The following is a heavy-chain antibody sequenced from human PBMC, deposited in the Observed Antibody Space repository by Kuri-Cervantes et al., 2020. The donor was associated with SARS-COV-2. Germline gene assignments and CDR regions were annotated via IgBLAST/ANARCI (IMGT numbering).Heavy chain of an antibody. J-gene: IGHJ6*03. V-gene: IGHV3-30-3*01. Sequence: GESLKISCAASGFTFSSYAMHWVRQAPGKGLEWVAVISYDGSNKYYADSVKGRFTISRDNSKNTLYLQMNSLRAEDTAVYYCARGGDSSGYYYYYYYYMDVWGKETTVTVSS. CDR3: ARGGDSSGYYYYYYYYMDV. D-gene: IGHD3-22*01. CDR2: ISYDGSNK. CDR1: GFTFSSYA.